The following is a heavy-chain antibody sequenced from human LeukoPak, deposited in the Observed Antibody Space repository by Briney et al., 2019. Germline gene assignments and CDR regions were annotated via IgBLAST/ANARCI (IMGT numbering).Heavy chain of an antibody. V-gene: IGHV3-74*01. CDR3: AKCYGDYVRYLDY. J-gene: IGHJ4*02. CDR1: GFTFSSYW. CDR2: INNDGSST. D-gene: IGHD4-17*01. Sequence: PGGSLRLSCAASGFTFSSYWMHWVRQAPGKGLVWVSRINNDGSSTSYADSVKGRFTISRDDAKNTLYLQMNSLRAEDTAMYYCAKCYGDYVRYLDYWGQGTLATVSS.